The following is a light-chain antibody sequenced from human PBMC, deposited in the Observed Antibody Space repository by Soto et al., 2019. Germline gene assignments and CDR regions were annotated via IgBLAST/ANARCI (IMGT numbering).Light chain of an antibody. CDR2: EVS. J-gene: IGLJ3*02. CDR1: SSDVGGYNY. V-gene: IGLV2-14*01. CDR3: SSYAGSNNFLL. Sequence: QSALTQPASVSGSPGQSITISCTGTSSDVGGYNYVSWYQQHPGKAPKLMIYEVSNRPSGVSNRFSGSKSGNTASLTISGLQAEDEADYYCSSYAGSNNFLLFGGGTKLTVL.